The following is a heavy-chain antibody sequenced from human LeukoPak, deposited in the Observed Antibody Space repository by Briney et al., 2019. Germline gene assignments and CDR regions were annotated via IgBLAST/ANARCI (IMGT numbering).Heavy chain of an antibody. J-gene: IGHJ5*02. V-gene: IGHV4-59*01. D-gene: IGHD2-2*01. CDR1: GGSISSYY. CDR2: IYYSGIT. CDR3: ARVGGYCSSTRCYGGIDP. Sequence: SETLSLTCTVSGGSISSYYWSSIRPPPRKRLGWIAHIYYSGITNYNPSLKSRVTISVDTSKKQFSLKLSSVTAADTAVYYCARVGGYCSSTRCYGGIDPWGQGTLVTVSS.